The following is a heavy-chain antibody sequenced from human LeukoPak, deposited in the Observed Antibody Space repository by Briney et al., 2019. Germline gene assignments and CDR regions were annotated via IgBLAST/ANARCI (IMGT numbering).Heavy chain of an antibody. CDR2: ISSSSSTI. CDR1: GFTFSSYS. CDR3: ARDTQPDYYGSGSPFGY. Sequence: PGGSLRLSCAASGFTFSSYSMNWVRQAPGQGLEWVSYISSSSSTIYYADSVKGRFTISRDNAKNSVYLQMNSLRAEYTAVYDCARDTQPDYYGSGSPFGYWGQGTLVTVSS. V-gene: IGHV3-48*01. D-gene: IGHD3-10*01. J-gene: IGHJ4*02.